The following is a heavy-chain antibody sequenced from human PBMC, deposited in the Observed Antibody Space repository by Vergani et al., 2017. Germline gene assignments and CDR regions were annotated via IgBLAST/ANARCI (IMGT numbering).Heavy chain of an antibody. CDR1: GFTFSSYA. CDR3: AKGGPPIAAYYYYMDV. D-gene: IGHD6-13*01. J-gene: IGHJ6*03. V-gene: IGHV3-23*04. CDR2: IGGSGGGT. Sequence: VQLVESGGGVVQPGRSLRLSCAASGFTFSSYAMHWVRQAPGKGLEWVSAIGGSGGGTYYADSVKGRFTISRDNSKNTLYLQMNSLRAEDTAVYYCAKGGPPIAAYYYYMDVWGKGTTVTVSS.